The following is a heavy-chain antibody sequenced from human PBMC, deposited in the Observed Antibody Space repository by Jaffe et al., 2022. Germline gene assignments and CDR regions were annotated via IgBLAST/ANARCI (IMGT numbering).Heavy chain of an antibody. CDR2: IVVGSGNT. V-gene: IGHV1-58*01. J-gene: IGHJ1*01. CDR3: AAVPRMTTGPWDFQH. Sequence: QMQLVQSGPEVKKPGTSVKVSCKASGFTFTSSAVQWVRQARGQRLEWIGWIVVGSGNTNYAQKFQERVTITRDMSTSTAYMELSSLRSEDTAVYYCAAVPRMTTGPWDFQHWGQGTLVTVSS. D-gene: IGHD4-17*01. CDR1: GFTFTSSA.